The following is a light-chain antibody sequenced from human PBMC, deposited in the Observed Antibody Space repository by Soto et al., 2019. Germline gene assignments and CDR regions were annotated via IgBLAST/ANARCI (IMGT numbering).Light chain of an antibody. J-gene: IGKJ5*01. CDR2: AAS. CDR3: QQSYSAFIT. V-gene: IGKV1-39*01. Sequence: DIQMTQSPSSLSASVGDRVTITCRASQSINNDLDWYQQKPGKAPKLLIYAASSLQSGVPSRFSGSGSGTDFTLTVSSLQPEDFATYYCQQSYSAFITFGQGTRLEIK. CDR1: QSINND.